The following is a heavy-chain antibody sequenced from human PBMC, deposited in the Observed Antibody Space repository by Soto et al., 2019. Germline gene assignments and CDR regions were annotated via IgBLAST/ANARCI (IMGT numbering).Heavy chain of an antibody. Sequence: SVKVSCKASGFTFTSSAMQWVRQARGQRLEWIGWIVVGSGNTNYAQKFQERVTITRDMSTSTAYMELSSLRSEDTAVYYCAADPSYYDFWSGYREPNWFDPWGQGTLVTVSS. CDR3: AADPSYYDFWSGYREPNWFDP. J-gene: IGHJ5*02. CDR1: GFTFTSSA. V-gene: IGHV1-58*02. D-gene: IGHD3-3*01. CDR2: IVVGSGNT.